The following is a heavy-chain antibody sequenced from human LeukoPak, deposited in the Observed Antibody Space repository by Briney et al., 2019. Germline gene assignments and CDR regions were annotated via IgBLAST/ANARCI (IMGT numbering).Heavy chain of an antibody. CDR1: GYSFNDYG. D-gene: IGHD2-15*01. Sequence: ASVKVSCKASGYSFNDYGISWVRQAPGRGLEWMGWISPYNGDTNYAQNFQGRVTMTTDTSTSTVYMELRSPRSDDTALYYCARDHGGSAASDCFDYWGQGTLVSVSS. CDR2: ISPYNGDT. V-gene: IGHV1-18*01. CDR3: ARDHGGSAASDCFDY. J-gene: IGHJ4*02.